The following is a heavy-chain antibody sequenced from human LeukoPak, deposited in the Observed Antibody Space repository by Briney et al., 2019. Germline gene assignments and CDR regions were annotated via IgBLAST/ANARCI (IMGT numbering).Heavy chain of an antibody. CDR2: ISYGEYNK. CDR3: AKDIVVVPAAPRNDYYYYGMDV. Sequence: GGSLRLSCAACGFTFSRYGMHWVRQARGKGVEGVADISYGEYNKYYGVYVKGRFTISRDNFKNTLYLQMNSLRAEDTAVYYCAKDIVVVPAAPRNDYYYYGMDVWGQGTTVTVSS. D-gene: IGHD2-2*01. J-gene: IGHJ6*02. CDR1: GFTFSRYG. V-gene: IGHV3-30*18.